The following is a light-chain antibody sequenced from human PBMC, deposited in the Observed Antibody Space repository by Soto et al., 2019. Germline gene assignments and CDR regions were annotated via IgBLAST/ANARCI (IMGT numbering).Light chain of an antibody. V-gene: IGKV1-5*01. Sequence: DIQMTHSPSTLSASVGDRVIITCRASQRICGWCAWYQQKPGTAPKRRISDASTLESGVPSRFSDXGSGTEXXLSISSLQPDDLVTYYSEQYCGNSVTFGQGTKV. CDR1: QRICGW. CDR3: EQYCGNSVT. J-gene: IGKJ1*01. CDR2: DAS.